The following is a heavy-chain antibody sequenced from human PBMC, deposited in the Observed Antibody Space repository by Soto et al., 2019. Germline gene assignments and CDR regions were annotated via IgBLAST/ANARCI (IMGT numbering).Heavy chain of an antibody. Sequence: GGSLRLSCAASGFTFSSYWMNWVRQAPGKGLVWVSRINSDGSSTSYVDSVKDRFTISRDNAKNTLYLQMDSLRAEDTAVYYCARRDQIAYYYGMDVWGQGTTVTVSS. J-gene: IGHJ6*02. V-gene: IGHV3-74*01. D-gene: IGHD2-21*01. CDR2: INSDGSST. CDR3: ARRDQIAYYYGMDV. CDR1: GFTFSSYW.